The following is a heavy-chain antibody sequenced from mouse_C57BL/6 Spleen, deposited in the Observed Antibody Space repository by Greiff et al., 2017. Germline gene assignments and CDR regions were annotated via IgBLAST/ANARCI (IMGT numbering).Heavy chain of an antibody. V-gene: IGHV1-55*01. CDR1: GYTFTSYW. Sequence: QVQLQQPGAELVKPGASVKMSCKASGYTFTSYWITWVKQRPGQGLEWIGDIYPGSGSTNYNEKFKSKATLTVDTSSSTAYMQLSSLTSEDSAVYYCARCDDGYFYWYFDVWGTGTTVTVSS. CDR3: ARCDDGYFYWYFDV. CDR2: IYPGSGST. J-gene: IGHJ1*03. D-gene: IGHD2-3*01.